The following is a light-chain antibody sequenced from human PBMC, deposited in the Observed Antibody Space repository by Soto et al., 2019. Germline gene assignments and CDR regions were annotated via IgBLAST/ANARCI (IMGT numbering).Light chain of an antibody. CDR1: QDISTS. V-gene: IGKV1-33*01. J-gene: IGKJ2*01. Sequence: DIQLTQSPSSLSASIGYSVTITCQASQDISTSLNWYHRRPGKAPKLLITDASTLQTGVPPRFRGSGAGTDFSFTISRLQPEDFGEYYCQQYENVPTFGQGTKVKIK. CDR2: DAS. CDR3: QQYENVPT.